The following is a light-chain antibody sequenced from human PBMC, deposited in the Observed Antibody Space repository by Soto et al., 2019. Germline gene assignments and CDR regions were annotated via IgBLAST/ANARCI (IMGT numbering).Light chain of an antibody. V-gene: IGKV3-11*01. CDR3: QQRDMWPIT. CDR1: QSFRGL. J-gene: IGKJ5*01. CDR2: DAY. Sequence: EVVLTQSPVTLSLSPGDRATLSSRASQSFRGLLAWYQKKPGQAPRLLIYDAYNRATGIPPRFSGSGSGTDFTLTISSLEPEDSAVYYCQQRDMWPITFGQGTRLEIK.